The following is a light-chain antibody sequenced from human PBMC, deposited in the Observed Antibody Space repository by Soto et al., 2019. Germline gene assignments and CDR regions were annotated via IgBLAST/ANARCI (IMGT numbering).Light chain of an antibody. V-gene: IGLV1-44*01. CDR2: SNN. J-gene: IGLJ3*02. CDR3: SSYTTIGTWV. Sequence: QSVLTQPPSASGTPGQRVTISCSGSSSNIGSNTVNWYQQLPGTAPKLLIYSNNQRPSGVPDRFSGSKSGTSASLAISGLQSEDEADYYCSSYTTIGTWVFGGGTKLTVI. CDR1: SSNIGSNT.